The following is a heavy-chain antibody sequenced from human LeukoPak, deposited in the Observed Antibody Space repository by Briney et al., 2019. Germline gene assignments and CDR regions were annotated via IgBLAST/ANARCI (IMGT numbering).Heavy chain of an antibody. J-gene: IGHJ3*02. CDR3: ARYSYGPAAFDI. CDR1: GYSISSGYY. Sequence: SETLSLTCTVSGYSISSGYYWGWIRQPPGKGLEWIGSIYHSGSTYYNPSLKSRVTISVDTSKNQFSLKLSSVTAADTAVYYCARYSYGPAAFDIWGQGTMVTVSS. CDR2: IYHSGST. V-gene: IGHV4-38-2*02. D-gene: IGHD5-18*01.